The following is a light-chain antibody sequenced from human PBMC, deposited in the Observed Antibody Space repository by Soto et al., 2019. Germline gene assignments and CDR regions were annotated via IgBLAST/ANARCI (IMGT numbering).Light chain of an antibody. CDR1: QSISSS. CDR3: QPYKNGPTYT. Sequence: EIVMTQSPATLSVSPGERATLSCRASQSISSSLAWYQQKPGQAPRLLIYGAYTRSTGIPARFSGSGSGTVITITISSLQSEDFAVCYCQPYKNGPTYTVGQGTKLESK. CDR2: GAY. J-gene: IGKJ2*01. V-gene: IGKV3-15*01.